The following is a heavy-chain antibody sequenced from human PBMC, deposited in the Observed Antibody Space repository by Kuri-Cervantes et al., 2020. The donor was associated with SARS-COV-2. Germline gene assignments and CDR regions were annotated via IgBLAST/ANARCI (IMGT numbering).Heavy chain of an antibody. CDR2: MYNTADT. Sequence: SETLSLTCSVSGGSISGYYWSWLRQPPGKGLEWIAYMYNTADTYSNPSLSSRVTISLDTTKGLVSLKLTSVTAAHTAVYFCARHPRLEASRNYYFDYWGQGILVTVSS. CDR3: ARHPRLEASRNYYFDY. V-gene: IGHV4-59*08. J-gene: IGHJ4*02. CDR1: GGSISGYY.